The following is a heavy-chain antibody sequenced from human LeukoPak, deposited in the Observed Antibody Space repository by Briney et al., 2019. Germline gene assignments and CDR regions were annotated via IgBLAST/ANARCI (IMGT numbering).Heavy chain of an antibody. CDR3: ARLVYDFWSGYPPGYYYYMDV. D-gene: IGHD3-3*01. V-gene: IGHV4-4*09. CDR2: INTSGST. CDR1: GGSISSYY. Sequence: PSETLSLTCTVSGGSISSYYWSWIREPPWKGLEWIGYINTSGSTNYNPSLKSRVTISVDTSKNQFSLKLSSVTAADTAVYYCARLVYDFWSGYPPGYYYYMDVWGKGTTVTVSS. J-gene: IGHJ6*03.